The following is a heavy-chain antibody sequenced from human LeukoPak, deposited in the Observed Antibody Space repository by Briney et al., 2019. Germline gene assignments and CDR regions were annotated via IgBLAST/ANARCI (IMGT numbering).Heavy chain of an antibody. CDR2: ISGSGGST. Sequence: GGSLRLSCAASGFTFSSYAMSWVRQAPGKGLEWVSAISGSGGSTYYADSVKGRFTISRDNSKNTLYLQMNSLRAEDTAVYYCAKDQGYYYVSGSYVFDYWGQGTLVTVSS. CDR3: AKDQGYYYVSGSYVFDY. J-gene: IGHJ4*02. CDR1: GFTFSSYA. D-gene: IGHD3-10*01. V-gene: IGHV3-23*01.